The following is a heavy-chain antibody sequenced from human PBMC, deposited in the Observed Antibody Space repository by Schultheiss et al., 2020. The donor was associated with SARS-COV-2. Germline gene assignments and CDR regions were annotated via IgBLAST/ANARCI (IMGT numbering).Heavy chain of an antibody. D-gene: IGHD3-3*01. V-gene: IGHV3-30-3*01. Sequence: GESLKISCAASGFTFSSYAMHWVRQAPGKGLEWVAVISYDGSNKYYADSVKGRFTISRDNSKNTLYLQMNSLKTEDAAVYYCTTMGVTILRRYSGMDVWGQGTTVTVSS. CDR3: TTMGVTILRRYSGMDV. J-gene: IGHJ6*02. CDR2: ISYDGSNK. CDR1: GFTFSSYA.